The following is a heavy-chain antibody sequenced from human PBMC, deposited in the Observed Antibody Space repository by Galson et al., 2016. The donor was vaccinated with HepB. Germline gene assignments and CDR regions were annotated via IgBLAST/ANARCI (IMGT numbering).Heavy chain of an antibody. CDR3: ARLSGGPIA. Sequence: SETLSLTCTVSGDSITGFYLNWIRQPAGKGPEWIGRIFDNENTDYNPSLKSRVTMSRATSKRQFSLTLSSVTAADTAVYYCARLSGGPIAWGQGTLVTVSS. V-gene: IGHV4-4*07. D-gene: IGHD3-16*01. CDR2: IFDNENT. CDR1: GDSITGFY. J-gene: IGHJ1*01.